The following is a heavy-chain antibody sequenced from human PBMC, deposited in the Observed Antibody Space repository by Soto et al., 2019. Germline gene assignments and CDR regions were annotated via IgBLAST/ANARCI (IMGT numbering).Heavy chain of an antibody. CDR2: INSSSSDS. J-gene: IGHJ4*02. CDR3: ATEMATIKGFFDK. D-gene: IGHD2-8*01. V-gene: IGHV1-2*02. Sequence: QAHLVQSGAEVKKPGASVKVSCKASGYTFTGYTFHLVRQAPGQGLEWMAWINSSSSDSSFAPKIQGRDTVTMDAPSSTAYMELTRLRSDDTAVYYCATEMATIKGFFDKWGQGTPVAVSS. CDR1: GYTFTGYT.